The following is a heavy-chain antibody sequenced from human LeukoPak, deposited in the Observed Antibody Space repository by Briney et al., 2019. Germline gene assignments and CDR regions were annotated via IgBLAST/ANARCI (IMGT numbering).Heavy chain of an antibody. V-gene: IGHV3-66*01. J-gene: IGHJ3*02. Sequence: PGGSLRLSCAASGFTVSSDYMSWVRQAPGKGLEWVSVIYSGGTTHYADSVKGRFTISRDNSKNTLYLQMNSLRAEDTAVYYCARGAYRSSGTPDAFDIWGQGTMVPVSS. CDR3: ARGAYRSSGTPDAFDI. CDR2: IYSGGTT. D-gene: IGHD3-16*02. CDR1: GFTVSSDY.